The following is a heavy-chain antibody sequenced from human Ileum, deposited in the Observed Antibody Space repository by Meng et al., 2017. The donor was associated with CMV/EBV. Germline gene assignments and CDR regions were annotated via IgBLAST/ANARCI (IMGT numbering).Heavy chain of an antibody. CDR1: GFTVSSNY. CDR3: ARRGPGYCSSTSCSSYWFDP. V-gene: IGHV3-7*01. CDR2: IKQDGSEK. J-gene: IGHJ5*02. Sequence: GGSLRLSCAASGFTVSSNYVSWVRQAPGKGLEWVANIKQDGSEKYYVDSMKGRFTISRDNAKNSLYLQMNSLRAEDTAVYYCARRGPGYCSSTSCSSYWFDPWGQGTLVTVSS. D-gene: IGHD2-2*01.